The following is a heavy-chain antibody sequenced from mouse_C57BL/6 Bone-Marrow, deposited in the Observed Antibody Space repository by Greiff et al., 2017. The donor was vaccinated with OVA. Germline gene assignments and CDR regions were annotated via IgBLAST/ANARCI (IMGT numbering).Heavy chain of an antibody. CDR2: INPNNGGT. CDR3: ARGRGSKGPDYYAMDY. CDR1: GYTFTDYY. J-gene: IGHJ4*01. D-gene: IGHD1-1*01. Sequence: VQLQQSGPELVKPGASVKISCKASGYTFTDYYMNWVKQSHGKSLEWIGDINPNNGGTSYNQKFKGKATLTVDKSSSTAYMELRSLTSEDSAVYYCARGRGSKGPDYYAMDYWGQGTSVTVSS. V-gene: IGHV1-26*01.